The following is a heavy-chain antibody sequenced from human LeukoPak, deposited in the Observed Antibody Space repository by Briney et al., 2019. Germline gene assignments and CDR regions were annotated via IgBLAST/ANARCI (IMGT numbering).Heavy chain of an antibody. CDR1: GDSISSYY. D-gene: IGHD1-26*01. V-gene: IGHV4-59*01. CDR3: ARGEWEIGLFFDY. J-gene: IGHJ4*02. CDR2: IFNSGST. Sequence: SETLSLTCTVPGDSISSYYWSWIRQPPGKGLEWIGYIFNSGSTNYNPSLKSRVTISVDTSKNQFSLKLSSVTAADTAVYYCARGEWEIGLFFDYWGQGTLVTVSS.